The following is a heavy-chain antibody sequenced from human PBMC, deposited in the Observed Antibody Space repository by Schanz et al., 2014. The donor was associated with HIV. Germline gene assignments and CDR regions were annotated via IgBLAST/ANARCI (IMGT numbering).Heavy chain of an antibody. CDR3: ASQESST. V-gene: IGHV3-21*01. CDR2: ISSSSSYI. J-gene: IGHJ3*01. Sequence: EVQLLESGGGLVQPGGSLRLSCAASGFTFSSYSMNWVRQAPGKGLEWVSSISSSSSYIYYADSVKGRFTISRDNAKNSLYLQMNSLRAEDTAVYYCASQESSTWGQGTMVTVSS. D-gene: IGHD3-10*01. CDR1: GFTFSSYS.